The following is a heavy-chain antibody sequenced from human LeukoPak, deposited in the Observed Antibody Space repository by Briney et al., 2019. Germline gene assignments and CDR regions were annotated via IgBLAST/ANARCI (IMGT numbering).Heavy chain of an antibody. CDR2: INPNSGGT. Sequence: GASVKVSCKASGYTFTGYYMHWVRQAPGQGLEWMGRINPNSGGTNYAQKFQGRVTMTRNTSISTAYMELSSLRSEDTAVYYCARAQRVATIKRAYYFDYWGQGTLVTVSS. J-gene: IGHJ4*02. CDR1: GYTFTGYY. V-gene: IGHV1-2*06. D-gene: IGHD5-12*01. CDR3: ARAQRVATIKRAYYFDY.